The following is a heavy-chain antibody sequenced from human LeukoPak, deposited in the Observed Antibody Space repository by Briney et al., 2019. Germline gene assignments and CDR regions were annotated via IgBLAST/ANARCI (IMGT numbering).Heavy chain of an antibody. V-gene: IGHV4-34*01. CDR2: INHSGST. J-gene: IGHJ4*02. CDR1: GGSFSGYY. D-gene: IGHD6-13*01. CDR3: ASTPAAGPFDY. Sequence: PSETLSLTCAVYGGSFSGYYWSWIRQPPGKGLEWIGEINHSGSTNYNPSLKSRVTISVDTSKNQFSLKLSSVTAADTAVHYCASTPAAGPFDYWGQGTLVTVSS.